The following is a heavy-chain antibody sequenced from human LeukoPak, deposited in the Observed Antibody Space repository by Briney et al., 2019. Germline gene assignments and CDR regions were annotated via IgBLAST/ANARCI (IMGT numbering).Heavy chain of an antibody. CDR2: ISYDGSNK. D-gene: IGHD6-25*01. V-gene: IGHV3-30-3*01. J-gene: IGHJ4*02. CDR1: GFTFSSYA. Sequence: GGSLRLSCAASGFTFSSYAMHWVRQAPGKGLEWVAVISYDGSNKYYADSVKGRFTISRDNSKNTLYLQMNSLRAEDTAVYYCARDRSSSGGDYWGQGNLVTVSS. CDR3: ARDRSSSGGDY.